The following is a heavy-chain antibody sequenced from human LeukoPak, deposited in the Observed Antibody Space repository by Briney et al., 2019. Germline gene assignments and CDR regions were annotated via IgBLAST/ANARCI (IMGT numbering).Heavy chain of an antibody. J-gene: IGHJ2*01. D-gene: IGHD2-2*01. CDR1: GGSFSGYH. Sequence: SETLSLTCAVYGGSFSGYHWSWIPQPPGKGLEWIGEINHSGSTNYNPSLKSRVTISVDTSKNQFSLKLSSVTAADTAVYYCARDGIATSGLDLWGRGTLVTVSS. CDR3: ARDGIATSGLDL. CDR2: INHSGST. V-gene: IGHV4-34*01.